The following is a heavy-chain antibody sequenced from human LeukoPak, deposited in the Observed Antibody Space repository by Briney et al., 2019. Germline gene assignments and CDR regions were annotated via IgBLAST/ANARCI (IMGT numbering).Heavy chain of an antibody. CDR1: GGSISSSSYY. V-gene: IGHV4-30-4*01. J-gene: IGHJ5*02. Sequence: SETLSLTCTVSGGSISSSSYYWSWIRQPPGKGLEWIGYIYYSGSTYYNPSLKSRVTISVDTSKNQFSLKLSSVTAADTAVYYCARSAEVRGVIMWFDPWGQGTLVTVSS. D-gene: IGHD3-10*01. CDR2: IYYSGST. CDR3: ARSAEVRGVIMWFDP.